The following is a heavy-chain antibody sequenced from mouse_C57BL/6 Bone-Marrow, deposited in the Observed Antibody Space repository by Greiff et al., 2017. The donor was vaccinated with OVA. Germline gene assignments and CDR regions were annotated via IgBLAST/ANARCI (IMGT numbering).Heavy chain of an antibody. Sequence: EVMLVESGGGLVQSGRSLRLSCATSGFTFSDFYMEWVRQAPGKGLEWIAASRNKANDYTTEYSASVKGRFIVSRDTSQSILYLQMNALRAEYTAIYYCARDAYDSAMDYWGQGTSVTVSS. CDR3: ARDAYDSAMDY. J-gene: IGHJ4*01. V-gene: IGHV7-1*01. D-gene: IGHD2-4*01. CDR1: GFTFSDFY. CDR2: SRNKANDYTT.